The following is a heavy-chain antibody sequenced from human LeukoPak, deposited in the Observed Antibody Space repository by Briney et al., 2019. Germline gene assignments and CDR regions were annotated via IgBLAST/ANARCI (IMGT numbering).Heavy chain of an antibody. CDR1: GFTLSSYD. D-gene: IGHD3-3*01. J-gene: IGHJ4*02. Sequence: GESLRLSCAASGFTLSSYDMHWVRQAPGKGLEWVALIRYDGRNKYYADSVEGRFTISRDNSKNTLYLQMNSLTAEDTAVYYCAKSRRDYDFWSGYYWGQGTLVTVS. CDR3: AKSRRDYDFWSGYY. CDR2: IRYDGRNK. V-gene: IGHV3-30*02.